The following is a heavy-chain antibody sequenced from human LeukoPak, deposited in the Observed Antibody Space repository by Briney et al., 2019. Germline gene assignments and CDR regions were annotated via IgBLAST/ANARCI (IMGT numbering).Heavy chain of an antibody. CDR1: GFTFSNYA. CDR2: ISSNGGST. V-gene: IGHV3-64*01. J-gene: IGHJ6*02. Sequence: PGGSLRLSCAASGFTFSNYAIYWVRQAPGKGLEFVSLISSNGGSTYYANSVKGRFTISRDNSKNTVYLQMGSLRTEDMAVYYCARGAPQGSYYYFPLDVWGQGTTVTVSS. CDR3: ARGAPQGSYYYFPLDV.